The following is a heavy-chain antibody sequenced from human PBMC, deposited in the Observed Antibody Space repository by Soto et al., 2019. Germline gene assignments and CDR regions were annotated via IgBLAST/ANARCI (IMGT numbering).Heavy chain of an antibody. CDR1: GYSFAGYW. D-gene: IGHD1-20*01. CDR2: IYPGDSDI. V-gene: IGHV5-51*01. CDR3: VRRPGISGISDPFDF. J-gene: IGHJ4*02. Sequence: GESLKISCKGSGYSFAGYWIGWVRQMPGKGLEWMGIIYPGDSDIRYSPSFQGQVTSSADKSITTAFLQWSSLKASDSAMYYCVRRPGISGISDPFDFWGQGTLVTVSS.